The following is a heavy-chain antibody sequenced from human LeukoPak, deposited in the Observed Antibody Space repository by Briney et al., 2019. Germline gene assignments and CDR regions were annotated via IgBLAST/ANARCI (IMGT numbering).Heavy chain of an antibody. CDR1: GGTFSSYA. V-gene: IGHV1-69*05. D-gene: IGHD6-6*01. CDR3: VRANTYSSSGYYYYYYMDV. CDR2: IIPIFGTA. J-gene: IGHJ6*03. Sequence: SVKVSCKASGGTFSSYAISWVRQAPGQGLEWMGGIIPIFGTANYAQKFQGRVTITTDESTSTAYMELSSLRSEDTAVYYCVRANTYSSSGYYYYYYMDVWGKGTTVTVSS.